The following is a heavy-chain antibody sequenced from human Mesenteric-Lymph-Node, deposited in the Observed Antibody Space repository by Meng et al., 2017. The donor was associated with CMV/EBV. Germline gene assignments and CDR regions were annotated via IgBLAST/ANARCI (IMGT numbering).Heavy chain of an antibody. CDR3: ARGYDQYDH. J-gene: IGHJ4*02. Sequence: KVSCKGSGYSFTSYWIGWVRQMPGKGLEWTGVIYPGDSDTRYRPSFQGQVTISADKSISTAYLQWSSLKVSDTAMYYCARGYDQYDHWGQGTLVTVSS. CDR2: IYPGDSDT. D-gene: IGHD3-16*01. V-gene: IGHV5-51*01. CDR1: GYSFTSYW.